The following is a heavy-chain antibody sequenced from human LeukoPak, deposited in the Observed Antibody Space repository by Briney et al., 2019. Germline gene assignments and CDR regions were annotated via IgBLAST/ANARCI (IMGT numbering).Heavy chain of an antibody. J-gene: IGHJ6*03. V-gene: IGHV4-38-2*02. D-gene: IGHD4/OR15-4a*01. CDR2: IYHSGNT. CDR3: ARDANFYYYYYYYMDV. Sequence: SETLSLTCTVSGYSISSGYYWGWIRQPPGKGLEWIGSIYHSGNTYYNPSLKSRVTISVDTSKNQFSLRLSSVTAADTAVYYCARDANFYYYYYYYMDVWGKGTTITISS. CDR1: GYSISSGYY.